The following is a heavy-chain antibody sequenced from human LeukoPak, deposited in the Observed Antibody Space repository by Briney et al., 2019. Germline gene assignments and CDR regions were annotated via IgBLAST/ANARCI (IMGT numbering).Heavy chain of an antibody. CDR2: IYYSRST. D-gene: IGHD5-18*01. V-gene: IGHV4-59*01. Sequence: QPSETLSLTCTVSGGSISSYYWSWIRQPPGKGLEWIGYIYYSRSTNYNPSLKSRVTISVDTSKNQFSLKLSSVTAADTAVYYCVRDTAMKRWGQGTLVTVSS. CDR1: GGSISSYY. J-gene: IGHJ4*02. CDR3: VRDTAMKR.